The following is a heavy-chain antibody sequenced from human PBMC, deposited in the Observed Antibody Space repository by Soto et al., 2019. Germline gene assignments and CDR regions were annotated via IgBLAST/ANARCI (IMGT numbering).Heavy chain of an antibody. D-gene: IGHD3-10*01. CDR1: GFTVRSYV. Sequence: QVRLEESGGGVVQPGRSLRLSCAASGFTVRSYVMHWVRKTPGKGLEWVARTWIDGSEEHYADSVNGRITISRDNSKNLLYLQVTSLGAEHTAVYFGSRDWTGSGTFDYWSQGTLVYVS. CDR2: TWIDGSEE. CDR3: SRDWTGSGTFDY. J-gene: IGHJ4*02. V-gene: IGHV3-33*03.